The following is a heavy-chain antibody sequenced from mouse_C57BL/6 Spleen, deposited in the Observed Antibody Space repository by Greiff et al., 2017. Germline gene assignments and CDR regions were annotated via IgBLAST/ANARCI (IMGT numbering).Heavy chain of an antibody. D-gene: IGHD1-1*01. CDR1: GYAFSSYW. CDR3: AREDITTVVTPFAD. CDR2: IYPGDGDT. Sequence: QVQLQQSGAELVKPGASVKISCKASGYAFSSYWMNWVKQRPGKGLEWIGQIYPGDGDTNYNGKFKGKATLTADKSSSTAYMQLSSLTSEDSAVYFCAREDITTVVTPFADWGQGTLVTVSA. J-gene: IGHJ3*01. V-gene: IGHV1-80*01.